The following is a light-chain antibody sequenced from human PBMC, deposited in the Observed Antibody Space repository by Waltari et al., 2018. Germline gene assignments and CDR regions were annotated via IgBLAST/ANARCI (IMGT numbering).Light chain of an antibody. CDR1: ILGNNY. CDR3: QALGTGAWV. CDR2: QAT. V-gene: IGLV3-1*01. J-gene: IGLJ3*02. Sequence: SYELTQPPSVSVSPGQTASITFSGDILGNNYASWYQQKPGQSPLLVIYQATKRPSEIPERFSGSKSANAATLTITGTQAMDEADYYCQALGTGAWVFGGGTKLTVL.